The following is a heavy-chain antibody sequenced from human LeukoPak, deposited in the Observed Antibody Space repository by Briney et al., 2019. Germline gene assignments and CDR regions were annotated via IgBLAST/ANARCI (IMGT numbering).Heavy chain of an antibody. CDR1: GGSISHSSYY. Sequence: PSETLSLTCTISGGSISHSSYYWGWIRQPPGKGLEWIGSIYYSGSTYYNPSLKSRATISVDTSKNQFSLKLSPVTAADTAVYYCAKNDSSSWYWFDPWGQGTLVTVSS. J-gene: IGHJ5*02. CDR3: AKNDSSSWYWFDP. D-gene: IGHD6-13*01. V-gene: IGHV4-39*01. CDR2: IYYSGST.